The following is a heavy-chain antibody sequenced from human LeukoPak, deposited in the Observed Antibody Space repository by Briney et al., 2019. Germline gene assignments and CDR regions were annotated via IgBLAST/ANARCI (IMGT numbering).Heavy chain of an antibody. Sequence: SETLSLTCTVSGGSISSSTYYWGWIRQPPGKGLEWIASSYYSGSTYYNPSLKSRVTISVDTSENQFSLKLSSVTAADTAVYYCARHEFGYYDSSYYFDSWGQGTLVTVSS. J-gene: IGHJ4*02. D-gene: IGHD3-22*01. CDR1: GGSISSSTYY. V-gene: IGHV4-39*01. CDR3: ARHEFGYYDSSYYFDS. CDR2: SYYSGST.